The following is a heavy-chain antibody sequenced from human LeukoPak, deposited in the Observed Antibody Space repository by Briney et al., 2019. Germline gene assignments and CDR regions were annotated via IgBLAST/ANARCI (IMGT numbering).Heavy chain of an antibody. Sequence: ASVKVSCKASGYTFTGYYMHWVRQAPGQGLEWMGWINPNSGGTNYAQKFQGRVTMTRDTSISTAYMELSRLRSDDTAVYYCARGGTGYQLLNDPDNWFDPWGQGTLVTVSS. CDR2: INPNSGGT. D-gene: IGHD2-2*01. J-gene: IGHJ5*02. CDR1: GYTFTGYY. CDR3: ARGGTGYQLLNDPDNWFDP. V-gene: IGHV1-2*02.